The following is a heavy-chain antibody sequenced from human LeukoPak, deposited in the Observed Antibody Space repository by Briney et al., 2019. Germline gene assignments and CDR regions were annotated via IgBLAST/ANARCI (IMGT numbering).Heavy chain of an antibody. J-gene: IGHJ4*02. CDR2: INHSGST. V-gene: IGHV4-39*07. D-gene: IGHD5-24*01. CDR1: GGSISSSSYY. CDR3: ARGIEMAKWAY. Sequence: SQTLSLTCTVSGGSISSSSYYWGWIRQPPGKGLEWIGEINHSGSTNYNPSLKSRVTISVDTSKNQFSLKLSSVTAADTAVYYCARGIEMAKWAYWGQGTLVTVSS.